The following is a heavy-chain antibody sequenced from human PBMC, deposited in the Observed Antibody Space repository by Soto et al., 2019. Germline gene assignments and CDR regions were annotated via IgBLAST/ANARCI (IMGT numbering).Heavy chain of an antibody. Sequence: SETLSLTCAVYGGSFSGYYWSWIRQPPGKGLEWIGEINHSGSTNYNPSLKSRVTISVDTSKNKFSLKLSSVTAADTAVYYCARLRAMVRGVIVVYYYYGMDVWGQGNTVT. J-gene: IGHJ6*02. CDR3: ARLRAMVRGVIVVYYYYGMDV. V-gene: IGHV4-34*01. D-gene: IGHD3-10*01. CDR2: INHSGST. CDR1: GGSFSGYY.